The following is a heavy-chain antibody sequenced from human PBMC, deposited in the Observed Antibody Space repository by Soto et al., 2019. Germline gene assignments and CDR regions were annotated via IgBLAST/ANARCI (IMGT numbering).Heavy chain of an antibody. CDR2: ISYDGSNK. D-gene: IGHD3-9*01. CDR3: AREKVYYDSLAGYPLGY. V-gene: IGHV3-30-3*01. CDR1: GFTFGSYA. Sequence: GGSLRLSCAASGFTFGSYAMHWVRQAPGKGLEWVAVISYDGSNKYYADSVKGRFTISRDNSKNTMYLQMNRLRGENTAVYYCAREKVYYDSLAGYPLGYWGQGTLVTVSS. J-gene: IGHJ4*02.